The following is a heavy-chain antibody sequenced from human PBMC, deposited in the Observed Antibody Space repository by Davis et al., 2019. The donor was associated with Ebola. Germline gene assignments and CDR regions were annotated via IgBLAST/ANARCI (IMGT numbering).Heavy chain of an antibody. CDR2: INHSGST. D-gene: IGHD3-3*01. CDR3: ARRRDFWKV. Sequence: MPSETLSLTCAVYGGSFSGYYWSWISQTPGTGLEWIGEINHSGSTNYNPSLKSRVTIYVDTSNTQFSLQLSSVTAADTAVSSCARRRDFWKVWGQGTTVTVSS. V-gene: IGHV4-34*01. J-gene: IGHJ6*02. CDR1: GGSFSGYY.